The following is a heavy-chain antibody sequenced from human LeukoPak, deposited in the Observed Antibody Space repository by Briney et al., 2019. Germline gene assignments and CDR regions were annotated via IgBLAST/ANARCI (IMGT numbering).Heavy chain of an antibody. CDR3: ARGYYYDGSGYFDY. Sequence: SEALSLTCAVYGGSFSGYYWSWIRQPPGKGLEWIGEINHSGSTNYNPSLKSRITISVDTSKNQFSLNLNSVTAADTAVYYCARGYYYDGSGYFDYWGQGTLVTVSS. J-gene: IGHJ4*02. CDR1: GGSFSGYY. CDR2: INHSGST. D-gene: IGHD3-22*01. V-gene: IGHV4-34*01.